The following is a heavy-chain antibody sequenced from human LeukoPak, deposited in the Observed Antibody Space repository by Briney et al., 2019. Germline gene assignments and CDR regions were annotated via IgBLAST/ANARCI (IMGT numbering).Heavy chain of an antibody. CDR3: ARARVRYFDWLPQKGDAFDI. CDR1: GFTFSSYS. D-gene: IGHD3-9*01. CDR2: ISSSSSYI. Sequence: GGSLRLSCAASGFTFSSYSMNWVRRAPGKGLEWVSSISSSSSYIYYADSVKGRFTISRDNAKNSLYLQMNSLRAEDTAVYYCARARVRYFDWLPQKGDAFDIWGQGTMVTVSS. J-gene: IGHJ3*02. V-gene: IGHV3-21*01.